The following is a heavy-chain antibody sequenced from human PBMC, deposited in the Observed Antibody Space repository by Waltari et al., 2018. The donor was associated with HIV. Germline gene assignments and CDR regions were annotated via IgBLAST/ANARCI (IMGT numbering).Heavy chain of an antibody. CDR2: TYYRSSWHT. J-gene: IGHJ4*02. CDR1: GDRSYSKSAA. CDR3: VRDSFGFDY. D-gene: IGHD3-3*01. V-gene: IGHV6-1*01. Sequence: QVSLQPSGPGHLEASQTLSLTCGVSGDRSYSKSAAWNWVRQSLSKGLEGLGKTYYRSSWHTDYAVSVSGRIFINADPSRNRFSLELKSVTPEDSGTYFCVRDSFGFDYWGRGHLVNVSS.